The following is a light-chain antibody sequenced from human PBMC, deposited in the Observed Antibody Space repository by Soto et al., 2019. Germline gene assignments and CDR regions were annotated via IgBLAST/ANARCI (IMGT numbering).Light chain of an antibody. CDR2: AAS. Sequence: AIRMTQSPSSFSASTGDRVTITCRASQGISSCLAWYQQKPGRASNILIYAASTLQSGVPSRFIGSGAGTDFNLTVSCLQSEAFAPCSCHQYYSYPRTFGPGTKVDIK. V-gene: IGKV1-8*01. J-gene: IGKJ3*01. CDR1: QGISSC. CDR3: HQYYSYPRT.